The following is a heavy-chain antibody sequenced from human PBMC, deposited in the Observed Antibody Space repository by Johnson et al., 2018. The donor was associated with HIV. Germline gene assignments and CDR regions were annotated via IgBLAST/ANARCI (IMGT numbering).Heavy chain of an antibody. CDR2: IRSKGYTYAT. V-gene: IGHV3-73*01. Sequence: VQLVESGGTVVRPGGSLRLSCVASGFNLDDYGMSWVRQAPGKGLEWVGRIRSKGYTYATAYAASMKGRFTISRDDSENTAYLQMNSLKSEDTAVYFCARAPPAPYGDYGAFDIWGQGTMVTVSS. CDR1: GFNLDDYG. D-gene: IGHD4-17*01. J-gene: IGHJ3*02. CDR3: ARAPPAPYGDYGAFDI.